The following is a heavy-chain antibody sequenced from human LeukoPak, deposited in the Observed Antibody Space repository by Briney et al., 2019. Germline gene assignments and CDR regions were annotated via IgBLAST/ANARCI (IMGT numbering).Heavy chain of an antibody. J-gene: IGHJ3*02. V-gene: IGHV7-4-1*02. Sequence: ASVKVSCKASGYTSSHFAMNWVRQVPGQGLEGMGWIHTNTGNPTYGQGFTGRFVFSLDTSVSTAYLQISDMKAEDNAVYYCARKNSFDAFDIWGQGTMVTVSS. CDR2: IHTNTGNP. D-gene: IGHD1-7*01. CDR1: GYTSSHFA. CDR3: ARKNSFDAFDI.